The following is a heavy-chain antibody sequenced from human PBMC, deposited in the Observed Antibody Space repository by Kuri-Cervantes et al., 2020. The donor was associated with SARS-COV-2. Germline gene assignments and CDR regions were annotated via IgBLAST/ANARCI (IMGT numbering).Heavy chain of an antibody. D-gene: IGHD2-21*01. CDR1: GFTFGDYA. CDR3: TRATRVVIAIPFCFDP. V-gene: IGHV3-49*03. Sequence: GESLKISCTASGFTFGDYAMSWFRQAPGKGLEWVGFIRSKDYGGTTEYAASVKGRFTISRDDSKGIADLQMNSLKTEDTAVYYCTRATRVVIAIPFCFDPWGQGTLVTVSS. CDR2: IRSKDYGGTT. J-gene: IGHJ5*02.